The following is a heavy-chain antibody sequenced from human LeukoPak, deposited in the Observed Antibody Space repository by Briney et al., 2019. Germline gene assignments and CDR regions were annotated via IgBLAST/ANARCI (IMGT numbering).Heavy chain of an antibody. D-gene: IGHD4-17*01. CDR2: ISYDGSNK. CDR3: ARAGYGDYKDAFDI. Sequence: PGGSLRPSCAASGFTFSSYAMHWVRQAPGKGLEWVAVISYDGSNKYYADSVKGRFTISRDNSKNTLYLQMNSLRAEDTAVYYCARAGYGDYKDAFDIWGQGTMVTVSS. V-gene: IGHV3-30*04. CDR1: GFTFSSYA. J-gene: IGHJ3*02.